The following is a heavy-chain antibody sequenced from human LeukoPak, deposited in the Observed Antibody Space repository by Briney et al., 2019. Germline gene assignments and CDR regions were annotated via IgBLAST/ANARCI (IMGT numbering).Heavy chain of an antibody. V-gene: IGHV1-2*02. D-gene: IGHD6-13*01. CDR2: INPNSGGT. CDR3: AREGSSSWYSNFDWFDP. Sequence: ASVKVSCKASGYTFTGYYMHWVRQAPGQGLEWMGWINPNSGGTNYAQKFQGRVTMTRDTSISTAYMELSRLRSDDTAVYYCAREGSSSWYSNFDWFDPWGQGTLVTVSS. CDR1: GYTFTGYY. J-gene: IGHJ5*02.